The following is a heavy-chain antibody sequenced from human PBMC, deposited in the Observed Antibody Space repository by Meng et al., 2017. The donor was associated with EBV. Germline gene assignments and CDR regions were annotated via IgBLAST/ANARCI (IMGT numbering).Heavy chain of an antibody. J-gene: IGHJ4*02. CDR3: AKVNQLLGGNDY. CDR2: ISGSGGST. Sequence: EGQLLEGGGGLVQPGGSLRLSCAASGFTFSSYAMSWVRQAPGKGLEWVSAISGSGGSTYYADSVKGRFTISRDNSKNTLYLQMNSLRAEDTAVYYCAKVNQLLGGNDYWGQGTLVTVSS. D-gene: IGHD1-26*01. V-gene: IGHV3-23*01. CDR1: GFTFSSYA.